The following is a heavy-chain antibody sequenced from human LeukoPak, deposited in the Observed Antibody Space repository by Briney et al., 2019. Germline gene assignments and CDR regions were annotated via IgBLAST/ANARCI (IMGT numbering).Heavy chain of an antibody. CDR2: IKQNGSEK. J-gene: IGHJ4*02. V-gene: IGHV3-7*01. CDR3: ARSIAAAFDF. Sequence: GGSLRLSCAASGFTLSSYWMSWVRRAPGKGLEWVANIKQNGSEKYYADSVKGRFTISRDNAKNSLYLQMNSLRAEDTAVYYCARSIAAAFDFWGQGILVTVST. CDR1: GFTLSSYW. D-gene: IGHD6-13*01.